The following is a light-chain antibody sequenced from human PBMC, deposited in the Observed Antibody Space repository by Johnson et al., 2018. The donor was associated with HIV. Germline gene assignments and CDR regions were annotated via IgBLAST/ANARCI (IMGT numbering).Light chain of an antibody. V-gene: IGLV1-51*01. J-gene: IGLJ1*01. CDR1: SSNIGNNY. CDR2: DNN. Sequence: QSVLTQPPSVSAAPGQKVTISCPGSSSNIGNNYVSWYQQLPGTAPKLLIYDNNKRPSGIPDRFSGSKSGTSTTLGITGLQTGDEADYYCGPGDGSLIAGVFGTVTNVTVL. CDR3: GPGDGSLIAGV.